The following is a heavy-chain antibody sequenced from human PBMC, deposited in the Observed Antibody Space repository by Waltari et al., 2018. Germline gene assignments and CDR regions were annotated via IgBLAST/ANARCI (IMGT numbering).Heavy chain of an antibody. D-gene: IGHD1-26*01. V-gene: IGHV4-59*01. Sequence: QVQLQESGPGLVKPSETLSLTCTVSGGSISRYYWSWIRQPPGKGLEWIGYIYYSGSTNYNPSLKSRVTISVDTSKNQFSLKLSSVTAADTAVYYCARVREGTGGVDYWGQGTLVTVSS. CDR3: ARVREGTGGVDY. CDR2: IYYSGST. CDR1: GGSISRYY. J-gene: IGHJ4*02.